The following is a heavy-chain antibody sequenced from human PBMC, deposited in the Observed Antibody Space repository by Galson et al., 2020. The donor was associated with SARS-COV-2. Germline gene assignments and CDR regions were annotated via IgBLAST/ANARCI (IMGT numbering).Heavy chain of an antibody. Sequence: SETLSLTCAVYGGSFSGYYWSWIRQPPGKGLEWIGEINHSGSTNYNPSLKSRVTISVDTSKNQFSLKLSSVTAADTAVYYCARDFWSGLGYWGQGTLVTVSS. J-gene: IGHJ4*02. D-gene: IGHD3-3*01. CDR2: INHSGST. V-gene: IGHV4-34*01. CDR1: GGSFSGYY. CDR3: ARDFWSGLGY.